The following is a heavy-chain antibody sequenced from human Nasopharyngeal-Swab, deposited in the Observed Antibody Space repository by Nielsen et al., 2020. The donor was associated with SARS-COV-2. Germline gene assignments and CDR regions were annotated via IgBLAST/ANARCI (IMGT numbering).Heavy chain of an antibody. CDR2: ISWNSGSI. D-gene: IGHD5-18*01. J-gene: IGHJ5*02. V-gene: IGHV3-9*01. Sequence: WIRQPPGKGLEWVSGISWNSGSIGYADSVKGRFTISRDNAKNSLYLQMNSLRAEDTALYYCAKDRGQGRQRGKKWGETWGQG. CDR3: AKDRGQGRQRGKKWGET.